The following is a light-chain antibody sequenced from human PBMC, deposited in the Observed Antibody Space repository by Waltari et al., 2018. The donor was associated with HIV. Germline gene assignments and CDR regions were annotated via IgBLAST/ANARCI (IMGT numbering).Light chain of an antibody. CDR2: EVS. CDR1: ARGSYKD. Sequence: QSALAQPASVSGSPGQTITISCHGVARGSYKDVAWYQHRRGQAPTVIIYEVSNRPSGVSPRFSGSKSANTASRTISGLQFEDEAEYFCTSYLSSATPEFGGGTRLTVL. CDR3: TSYLSSATPE. J-gene: IGLJ3*02. V-gene: IGLV2-14*01.